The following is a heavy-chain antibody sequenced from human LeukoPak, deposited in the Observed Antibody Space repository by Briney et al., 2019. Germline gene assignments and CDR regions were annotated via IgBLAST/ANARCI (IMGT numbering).Heavy chain of an antibody. Sequence: SETLSLTCVLYGGSFSGYYWSWIRQPPGKGLEWIGEIIHSVSTNYNPSLKSRVTISVDTSKNQFSLKLSSVTAADTAVYYCARGLRGAYDFWSGYWGVYFDYWGQGTLVTVSS. D-gene: IGHD3-3*01. J-gene: IGHJ4*02. CDR1: GGSFSGYY. V-gene: IGHV4-34*01. CDR3: ARGLRGAYDFWSGYWGVYFDY. CDR2: IIHSVST.